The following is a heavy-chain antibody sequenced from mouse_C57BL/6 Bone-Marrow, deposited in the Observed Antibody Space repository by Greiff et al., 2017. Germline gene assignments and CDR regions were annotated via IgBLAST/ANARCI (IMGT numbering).Heavy chain of an antibody. CDR2: ISSGSSTI. Sequence: EVQGVESGGGLVQPGGSRKLSCAASGFTFSSFGMHWVRQAPEKGLEWVAYISSGSSTIYYADTVKGRFTISRDNPKNTLFLQMTSLRSEDTAMYYCARRDYYDGSLDYWGQGTTLTVSS. V-gene: IGHV5-17*02. CDR1: GFTFSSFG. J-gene: IGHJ2*01. CDR3: ARRDYYDGSLDY. D-gene: IGHD1-1*01.